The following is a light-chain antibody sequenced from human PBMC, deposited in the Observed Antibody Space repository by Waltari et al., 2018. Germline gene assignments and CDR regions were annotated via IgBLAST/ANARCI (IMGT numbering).Light chain of an antibody. J-gene: IGKJ2*01. Sequence: EIVMTLSPATLSLSPGEGATLSCRASQSVSNKLAWYQQKPGQAPRLLIYGASTRATGIPARFSGSGSWTEFTLTISSLQSEDFAIYVCQQYDDWPYTFGQGTKLDI. CDR2: GAS. CDR3: QQYDDWPYT. V-gene: IGKV3D-15*01. CDR1: QSVSNK.